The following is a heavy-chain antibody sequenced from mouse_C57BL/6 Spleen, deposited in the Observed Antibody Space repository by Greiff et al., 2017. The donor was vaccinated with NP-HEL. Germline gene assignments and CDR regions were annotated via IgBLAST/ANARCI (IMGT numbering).Heavy chain of an antibody. D-gene: IGHD2-2*01. CDR3: TTMVTTDWFAY. J-gene: IGHJ3*01. V-gene: IGHV14-1*01. CDR1: GFNIKDYY. CDR2: IDPEDGDT. Sequence: EVQLQQSGAELVRPGASVKLSCTASGFNIKDYYMHWVKQRPEQGLEWIGRIDPEDGDTEYAPKFQGKATMTADTSSNTAYLQLSSLTSEDTAVYYCTTMVTTDWFAYWGQGTLVTVSA.